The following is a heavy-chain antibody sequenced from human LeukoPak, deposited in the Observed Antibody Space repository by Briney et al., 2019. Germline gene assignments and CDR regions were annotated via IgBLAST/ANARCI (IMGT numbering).Heavy chain of an antibody. CDR1: GYTFTSYD. J-gene: IGHJ4*02. Sequence: ASVKVSCKASGYTFTSYDINWVRQATGQGLEWMGWMNPNSGNTGYAQKFQGRDTMTRNTSISTAYMELSSLRSGDTAVYYCARVYGDTQMATIEYYFDYWGQGALVTVSS. CDR2: MNPNSGNT. V-gene: IGHV1-8*01. CDR3: ARVYGDTQMATIEYYFDY. D-gene: IGHD5-24*01.